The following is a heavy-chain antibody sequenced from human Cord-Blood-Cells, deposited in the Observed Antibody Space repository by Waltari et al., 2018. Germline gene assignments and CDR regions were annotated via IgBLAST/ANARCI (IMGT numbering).Heavy chain of an antibody. Sequence: QVQLVQSGAEVKKPGASVKVSCKASGYTFTGYYMHWVRQAPGQGLEWMGWINPNSGGTNYAQKFQGWVTMTRDTSISTAYMELSRLRSDDTAVYYCARGWGNDSSSWYWFDPWGQGTLVTVSS. J-gene: IGHJ5*02. V-gene: IGHV1-2*04. CDR3: ARGWGNDSSSWYWFDP. CDR1: GYTFTGYY. CDR2: INPNSGGT. D-gene: IGHD6-13*01.